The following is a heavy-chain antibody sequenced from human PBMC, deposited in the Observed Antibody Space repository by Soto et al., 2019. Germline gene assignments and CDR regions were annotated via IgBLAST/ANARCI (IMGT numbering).Heavy chain of an antibody. J-gene: IGHJ4*02. CDR2: IWYDGSNK. D-gene: IGHD6-13*01. CDR1: GFTFSSYG. V-gene: IGHV3-33*01. CDR3: ARDGSRSIAAPWAIGLFDY. Sequence: GGSLRLSCAASGFTFSSYGMHWVRQAPGKGLEWVAVIWYDGSNKYYADSVKGRFTISRDNSKNTLYLQMNSLRAEDTAVYYCARDGSRSIAAPWAIGLFDYWGQGTLVTVSS.